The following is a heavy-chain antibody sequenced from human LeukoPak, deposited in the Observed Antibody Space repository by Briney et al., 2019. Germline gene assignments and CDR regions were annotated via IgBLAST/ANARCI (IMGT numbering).Heavy chain of an antibody. J-gene: IGHJ4*02. CDR3: AREDHSNYNY. CDR2: IKQDGSEK. V-gene: IGHV3-7*01. D-gene: IGHD4-11*01. Sequence: PGGSLRLSCAASGFTFSNYWMSWVRQAPGKGLEWVANIKQDGSEKYYVNSVKGRFTISRDNAKNSLYLQMNSLRAEDTAIYFCAREDHSNYNYWGQGTLVTVSS. CDR1: GFTFSNYW.